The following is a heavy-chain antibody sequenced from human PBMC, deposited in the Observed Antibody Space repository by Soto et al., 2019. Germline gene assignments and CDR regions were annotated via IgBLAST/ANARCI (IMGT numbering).Heavy chain of an antibody. CDR1: GYTFSNYG. Sequence: ASVKVSCKASGYTFSNYGIYWLRQAPGQGLEWLGWVSTYNGDTNYAQKFHDRVTMTTHTSTNTASMELRSLKSDDTAVYYCARGHFDFWSGYPIEYWGQGTLVTVPS. CDR2: VSTYNGDT. CDR3: ARGHFDFWSGYPIEY. J-gene: IGHJ4*02. D-gene: IGHD3-3*01. V-gene: IGHV1-18*04.